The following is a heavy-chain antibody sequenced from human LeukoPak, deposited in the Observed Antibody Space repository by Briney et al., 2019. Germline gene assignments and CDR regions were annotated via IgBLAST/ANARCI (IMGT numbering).Heavy chain of an antibody. CDR2: IWYDGSNK. CDR3: ARALGYCSSTSCQEDPGGMNV. D-gene: IGHD2-2*01. J-gene: IGHJ6*02. CDR1: GSTFSASD. Sequence: PGGSLRLSCGASGSTFSASDMHWVRQAPGKGLEWVAVIWYDGSNKYYADSVKGRFTISRDNSKNTLYLQMNSLRAEDTAVYYCARALGYCSSTSCQEDPGGMNVWGQGTTVTVSS. V-gene: IGHV3-33*01.